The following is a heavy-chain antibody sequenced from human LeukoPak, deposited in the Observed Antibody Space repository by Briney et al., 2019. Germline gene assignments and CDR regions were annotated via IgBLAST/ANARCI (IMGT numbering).Heavy chain of an antibody. Sequence: SETLSLTCTVSGGSISSSSYYWGWIRQPPGKGLEWIGSIYYSGSTYYNPSLKSRVTISVDTSKNQFSLKLSSVTAADTAVYYCARHVQTCYYDSSGYYPDYWGQGTLVTVSS. CDR2: IYYSGST. J-gene: IGHJ4*02. V-gene: IGHV4-39*01. D-gene: IGHD3-22*01. CDR3: ARHVQTCYYDSSGYYPDY. CDR1: GGSISSSSYY.